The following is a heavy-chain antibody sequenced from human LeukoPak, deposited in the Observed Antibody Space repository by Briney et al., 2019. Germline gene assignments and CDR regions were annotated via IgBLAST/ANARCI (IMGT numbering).Heavy chain of an antibody. V-gene: IGHV1-2*02. D-gene: IGHD3-22*01. J-gene: IGHJ4*02. Sequence: ASVKVSCKASGYTFTGYYIHWVRQAPGQGREWMGWINPNSGGTNYAQKFQGRVTMTRDTSISTAYMELSRLRSDDTAVYYCARDRLLGTVVVTPMGYWGQGTLVTVSS. CDR3: ARDRLLGTVVVTPMGY. CDR2: INPNSGGT. CDR1: GYTFTGYY.